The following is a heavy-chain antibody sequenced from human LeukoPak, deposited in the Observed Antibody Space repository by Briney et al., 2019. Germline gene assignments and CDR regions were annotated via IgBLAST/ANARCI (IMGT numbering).Heavy chain of an antibody. Sequence: PSETLSLTCTVSGGSISSYYWSWIRQPPGKGLEWMGYIYYSGTTNYNPSLKSRVTISADTSKNQFSLNLSSVTTADTAVYYCARGRYFDWLLSWFDSWGQGTLVTVSS. V-gene: IGHV4-59*01. CDR2: IYYSGTT. CDR3: ARGRYFDWLLSWFDS. D-gene: IGHD3-9*01. CDR1: GGSISSYY. J-gene: IGHJ5*01.